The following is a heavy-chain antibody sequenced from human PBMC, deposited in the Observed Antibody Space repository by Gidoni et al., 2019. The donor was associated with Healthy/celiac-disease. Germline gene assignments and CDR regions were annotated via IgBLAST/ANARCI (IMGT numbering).Heavy chain of an antibody. CDR2: ISSSSSYI. CDR1: GFTFSSDS. CDR3: ARVGVDILTGYTSGYGMDV. Sequence: EVQLVESGGGLVKPGGSLRLSCAASGFTFSSDSMNWVRQAPGKGLEWVSSISSSSSYIYYADSVKGRFTISRDNAKNSLYLQMNSLRAEDTAVYYCARVGVDILTGYTSGYGMDVWGQGTTVTVSS. V-gene: IGHV3-21*01. D-gene: IGHD3-9*01. J-gene: IGHJ6*02.